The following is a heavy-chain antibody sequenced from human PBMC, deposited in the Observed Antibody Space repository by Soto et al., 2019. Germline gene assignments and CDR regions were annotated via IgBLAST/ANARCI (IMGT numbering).Heavy chain of an antibody. Sequence: EVQLVESGGGLVQPGGSLRLSCAASGFTFSSYSMNWVRQAPGKGLGWVSYISPSSSTIYYADSLKGRFTISRDNAKNSLYLQMNSLRDEDTAVYYCATESVDTAMEHRIGMDVWGQGTTVTVSS. J-gene: IGHJ6*02. CDR2: ISPSSSTI. D-gene: IGHD5-18*01. V-gene: IGHV3-48*02. CDR1: GFTFSSYS. CDR3: ATESVDTAMEHRIGMDV.